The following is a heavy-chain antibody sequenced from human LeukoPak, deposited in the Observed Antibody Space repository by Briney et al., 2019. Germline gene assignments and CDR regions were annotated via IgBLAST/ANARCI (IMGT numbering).Heavy chain of an antibody. CDR3: AKVRVLRGRYFDY. CDR1: GLTFSGYA. V-gene: IGHV3-23*01. J-gene: IGHJ4*02. CDR2: VNPGGDRT. Sequence: GGSLRLSCAASGLTFSGYAMAWVRQAPGKGLEWVSSVNPGGDRTYYADSVKGRFSISRDNSKNTLFLQMNVLRVEDTGIYYCAKVRVLRGRYFDYWGRGTLVTVSS.